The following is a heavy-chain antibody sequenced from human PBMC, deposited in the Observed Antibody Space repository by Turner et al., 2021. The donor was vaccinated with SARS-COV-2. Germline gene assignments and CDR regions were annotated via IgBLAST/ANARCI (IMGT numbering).Heavy chain of an antibody. V-gene: IGHV4-39*01. Sequence: QLQLQESGPGLVKPSETLSLTCTVSGGSISSSSYYWGWIRQPPGKVLEWIGSIYDSGSTYYNPSLKSRVTISVDTSKNQFSLKLSSVTAADTAVYYCATSTVAGTELNYYGMDVWGQGTTVTVSS. CDR1: GGSISSSSYY. CDR3: ATSTVAGTELNYYGMDV. CDR2: IYDSGST. J-gene: IGHJ6*02. D-gene: IGHD6-13*01.